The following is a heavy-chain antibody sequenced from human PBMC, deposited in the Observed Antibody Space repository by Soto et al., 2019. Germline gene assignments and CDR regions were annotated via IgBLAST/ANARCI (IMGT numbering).Heavy chain of an antibody. Sequence: ASVKVSCKASGYTFSAYFINWVRQAPGQGLEWLGWINTRSGDTKYAQKFQGRVTLTRDTSVRTAYLELSRLRSDDTAVYYCARTLIWFGEDTFDYWGQGTLVTVSS. CDR3: ARTLIWFGEDTFDY. CDR2: INTRSGDT. CDR1: GYTFSAYF. J-gene: IGHJ4*02. D-gene: IGHD3-10*01. V-gene: IGHV1-2*02.